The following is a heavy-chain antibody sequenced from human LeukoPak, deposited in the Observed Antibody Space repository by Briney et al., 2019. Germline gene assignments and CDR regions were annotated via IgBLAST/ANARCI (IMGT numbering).Heavy chain of an antibody. V-gene: IGHV1-46*01. CDR3: ARTDYGDYRIDY. CDR1: GYTFTIYY. CDR2: INPSGGST. J-gene: IGHJ4*02. Sequence: ASVTVSFTSSGYTFTIYYMHWVRQAPGQGLEWMGIINPSGGSTSYAQKFQGRVTMTRDTSTSTVYMELSSLRSEDTAVYYCARTDYGDYRIDYWGQGTLVTVSS. D-gene: IGHD4-17*01.